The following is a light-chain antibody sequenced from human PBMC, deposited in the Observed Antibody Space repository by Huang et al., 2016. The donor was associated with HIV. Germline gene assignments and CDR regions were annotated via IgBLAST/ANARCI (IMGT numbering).Light chain of an antibody. CDR3: QQRSNWHFT. Sequence: EIVLTQSPATLSLSPGERATLSCRSSQSVRSSLTWYQQKPGQAPRRLIYDASNRATGIPARFRGSGSGTDFTLTISSLEPEDFAVYYCQQRSNWHFTFGPGTKVDIK. J-gene: IGKJ3*01. CDR1: QSVRSS. V-gene: IGKV3-11*01. CDR2: DAS.